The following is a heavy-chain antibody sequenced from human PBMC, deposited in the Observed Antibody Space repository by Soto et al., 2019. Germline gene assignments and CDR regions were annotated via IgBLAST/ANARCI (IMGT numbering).Heavy chain of an antibody. V-gene: IGHV1-2*02. D-gene: IGHD3-10*01. J-gene: IGHJ4*02. Sequence: GXSXKVYCKASGYAXTGYYMNWVRQAPGQGLEWMGWINPNSGGTNYAQKFQGRVTMTRDASNSTVYMELRWLRSDDTAVYYCARDNYGPLDYWGQGTLGTVSS. CDR1: GYAXTGYY. CDR3: ARDNYGPLDY. CDR2: INPNSGGT.